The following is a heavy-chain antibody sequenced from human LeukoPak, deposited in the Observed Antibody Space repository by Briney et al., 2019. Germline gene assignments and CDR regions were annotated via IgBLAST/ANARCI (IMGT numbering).Heavy chain of an antibody. CDR2: INWNGGST. D-gene: IGHD6-13*01. CDR3: ARLFTAYSSSWADY. Sequence: GGPLRLPCAASGFTFDDYGMSCVRQAPGKGLEWVSGINWNGGSTGYADSVKGRFTISRDNAKNSLYLQMNSLRAEDTAFYYCARLFTAYSSSWADYWGQGALVTVSS. CDR1: GFTFDDYG. V-gene: IGHV3-20*04. J-gene: IGHJ4*02.